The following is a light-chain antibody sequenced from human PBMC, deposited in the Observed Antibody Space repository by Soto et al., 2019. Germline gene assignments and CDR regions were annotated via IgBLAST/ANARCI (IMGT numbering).Light chain of an antibody. Sequence: QLVLTQSPSASASLGASVKLTCALSSGHTDYAIAWHQQQPEKGPRYLMNLNSDGSHRKGDGIPDRFSGSSSGAERYLTISSLQSEDEAEYYCQTWDTGFQVFGGGTKLTVL. J-gene: IGLJ2*01. CDR1: SGHTDYA. V-gene: IGLV4-69*01. CDR3: QTWDTGFQV. CDR2: LNSDGSH.